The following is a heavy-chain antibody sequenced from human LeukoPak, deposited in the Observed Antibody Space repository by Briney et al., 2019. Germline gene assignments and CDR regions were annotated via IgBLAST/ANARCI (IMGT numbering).Heavy chain of an antibody. J-gene: IGHJ4*02. CDR2: ISYDGSNK. CDR1: GFTFSSYA. V-gene: IGHV3-30-3*01. CDR3: ARADTAMFSMSNFDY. D-gene: IGHD5-18*01. Sequence: GRSLRLSCAASGFTFSSYAMHWVRQAPGKGLERVAVISYDGSNKYYADSVKGRFTISRDNSKNTLYLQMNSLRAEDTAVYYCARADTAMFSMSNFDYWGQGTLVTVSS.